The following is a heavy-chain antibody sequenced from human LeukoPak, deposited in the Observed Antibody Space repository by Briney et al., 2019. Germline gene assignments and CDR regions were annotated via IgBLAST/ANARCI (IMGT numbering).Heavy chain of an antibody. CDR1: GGTFSSYA. D-gene: IGHD6-13*01. J-gene: IGHJ4*02. Sequence: SVKVSCKASGGTFSSYAISWVRQAPGQGLEWMGRIIPILGIANYAQKFQGRVTITADKSTSTAYMELSSLRSEDTAVYYCARGGAAAAGRDLDYWGRGTLVTVSS. CDR3: ARGGAAAAGRDLDY. V-gene: IGHV1-69*04. CDR2: IIPILGIA.